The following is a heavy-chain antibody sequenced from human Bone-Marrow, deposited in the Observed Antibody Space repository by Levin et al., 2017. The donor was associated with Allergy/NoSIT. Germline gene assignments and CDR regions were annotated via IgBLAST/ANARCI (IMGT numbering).Heavy chain of an antibody. CDR2: ISYDGNNQ. J-gene: IGHJ4*02. V-gene: IGHV3-30-3*01. Sequence: GESLKISCAASGISFSHYAMHWVRQAPGKGLEWVAVISYDGNNQDYADSVKGRFTISRDNSKNMLYLEMNSPRLEDTAVYHCASDTPYWGRGTLVTVSS. D-gene: IGHD2-2*02. CDR1: GISFSHYA. CDR3: ASDTPY.